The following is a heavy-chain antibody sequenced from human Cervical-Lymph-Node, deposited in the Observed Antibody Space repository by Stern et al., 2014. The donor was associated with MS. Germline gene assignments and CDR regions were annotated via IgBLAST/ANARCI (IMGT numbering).Heavy chain of an antibody. CDR2: IHNSGST. CDR1: GGSISSYY. J-gene: IGHJ5*01. Sequence: VQLEESGPGLVKPSETLSLTCTVSGGSISSYYWSWIRQPPGKGLELIGNIHNSGSTNYNPSLKSRVTISVDTSKNQFSLKLSSVTAADTAVYFCARGYSSSWYWFDSWGQGTQVTVSS. V-gene: IGHV4-59*01. D-gene: IGHD6-13*01. CDR3: ARGYSSSWYWFDS.